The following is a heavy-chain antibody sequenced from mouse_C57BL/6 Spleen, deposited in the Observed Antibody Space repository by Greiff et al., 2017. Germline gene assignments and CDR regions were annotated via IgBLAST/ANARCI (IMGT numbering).Heavy chain of an antibody. CDR3: ARPTGTDGEGYFDY. CDR2: ISSGSSTI. Sequence: EVHLVESGGGLVKPGGSLKLSCAASGFTFSDYGMHWVRQAPEKGLEWVAYISSGSSTIYYADTVKGRFTISRDNAKNTLFLQMTSLRSEDTAMYYCARPTGTDGEGYFDYRGQGTTLTVSS. V-gene: IGHV5-17*01. J-gene: IGHJ2*01. D-gene: IGHD4-1*02. CDR1: GFTFSDYG.